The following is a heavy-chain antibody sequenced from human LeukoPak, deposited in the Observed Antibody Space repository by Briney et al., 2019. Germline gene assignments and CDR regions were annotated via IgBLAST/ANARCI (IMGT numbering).Heavy chain of an antibody. CDR1: GFTFSSYR. CDR2: ISSSSSYI. Sequence: GGSLRLSCAASGFTFSSYRMNWVRQAPGKGLEWVSSISSSSSYIYYADSVKGRFTISRDNAKNSLYLQMNSLRAEDTGVYYCAREWPVVITTGGAFDIWGQGTMVTVSS. J-gene: IGHJ3*02. D-gene: IGHD3-22*01. CDR3: AREWPVVITTGGAFDI. V-gene: IGHV3-21*01.